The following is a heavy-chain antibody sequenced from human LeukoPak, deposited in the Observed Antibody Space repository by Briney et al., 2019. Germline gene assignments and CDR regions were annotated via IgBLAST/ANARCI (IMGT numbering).Heavy chain of an antibody. CDR3: ARSPLRYFDWLSYYYYGMDV. CDR2: ISAYNGNT. Sequence: ASVKVSCKAPGYTFTSYGISWVRQAPGQGLEWMGWISAYNGNTNYAQKLQGRVTMTTDTSTSTAYMELRSLRSNDTAVYYCARSPLRYFDWLSYYYYGMDVWGKGTTVTVSS. D-gene: IGHD3-9*01. CDR1: GYTFTSYG. V-gene: IGHV1-18*04. J-gene: IGHJ6*04.